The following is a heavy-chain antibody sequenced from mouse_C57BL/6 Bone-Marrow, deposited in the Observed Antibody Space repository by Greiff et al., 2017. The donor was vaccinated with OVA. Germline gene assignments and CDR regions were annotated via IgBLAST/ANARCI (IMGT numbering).Heavy chain of an antibody. J-gene: IGHJ3*01. V-gene: IGHV5-17*01. CDR2: ISSGSSTI. Sequence: VQLKESGGGLVKPGGSLKLSCAASGFTFSDYGMHWVRQAPEKGLEWVAYISSGSSTIYYADTVKGRFTISRDNAKNTLFLQMTSLRSEDTAMYYCARHSNWFAYWGQGTLVTVSA. CDR1: GFTFSDYG. D-gene: IGHD2-5*01. CDR3: ARHSNWFAY.